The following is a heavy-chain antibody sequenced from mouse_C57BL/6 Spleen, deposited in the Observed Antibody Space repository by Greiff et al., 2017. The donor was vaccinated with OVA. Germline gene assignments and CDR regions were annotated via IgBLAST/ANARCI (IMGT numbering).Heavy chain of an antibody. CDR1: GFTFSNYW. Sequence: EVKVVESGGGLVQPGGSMKLSCVASGFTFSNYWMNWVRQSPEKGLEWVAQIRLKSDNYATHYAESVKGRFTISRDDSKSSVYLQMNNLRAEDTGIYYCTWATGHYAMDYWGQGTSVTVSS. J-gene: IGHJ4*01. CDR2: IRLKSDNYAT. CDR3: TWATGHYAMDY. V-gene: IGHV6-3*01. D-gene: IGHD4-1*02.